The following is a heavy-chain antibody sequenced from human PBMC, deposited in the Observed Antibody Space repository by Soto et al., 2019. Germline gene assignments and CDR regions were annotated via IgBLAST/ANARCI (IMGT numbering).Heavy chain of an antibody. D-gene: IGHD3-3*01. J-gene: IGHJ6*02. CDR2: ISYDGSNK. Sequence: ALRLSCAASGFTFSSYGMHWVRQAPGKGLEWVAVISYDGSNKYYADSVKGRFTISRDNSKNTLYLQMNSLRAEDTAVYYCAKEYYDFWSGYGMDVWGQGTTVTVSS. CDR1: GFTFSSYG. V-gene: IGHV3-30*18. CDR3: AKEYYDFWSGYGMDV.